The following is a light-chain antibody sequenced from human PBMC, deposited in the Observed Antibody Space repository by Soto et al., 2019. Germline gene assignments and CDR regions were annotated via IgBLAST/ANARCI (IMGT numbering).Light chain of an antibody. J-gene: IGLJ1*01. CDR1: SSDVGGYNY. Sequence: QSALTQPASVSGSPGQSITISCTGTSSDVGGYNYVSWYQQHPGKAPKLMIYEVSNRPSGVSNRFSGSKSGNTASLTISGLQAEDEADYYCSSYTSSSTLVXGTGXKLTVL. CDR3: SSYTSSSTLV. CDR2: EVS. V-gene: IGLV2-14*01.